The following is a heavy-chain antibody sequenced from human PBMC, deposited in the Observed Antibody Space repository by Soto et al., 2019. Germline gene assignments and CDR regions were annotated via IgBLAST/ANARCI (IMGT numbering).Heavy chain of an antibody. D-gene: IGHD4-17*01. Sequence: QITLKESGPTLVKPTQTLTLTCTFSGFSLSTSGVGVGWIRQPPGKALEWLALIYWDDDKRYSPSLKIRLTITKDTSKNQMVLTMTNMDPVDTATYYCAHYRIYGDYMYYFDYWGQGTLVTVSS. CDR2: IYWDDDK. CDR1: GFSLSTSGVG. CDR3: AHYRIYGDYMYYFDY. V-gene: IGHV2-5*02. J-gene: IGHJ4*02.